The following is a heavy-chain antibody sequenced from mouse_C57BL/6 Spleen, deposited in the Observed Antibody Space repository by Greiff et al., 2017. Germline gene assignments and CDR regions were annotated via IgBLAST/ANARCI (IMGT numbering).Heavy chain of an antibody. CDR3: ARGITTVVATPY. J-gene: IGHJ3*01. Sequence: QVQLQQPGAELVMPGASVKLSCKASGYTFTSYSMHWVKQRPGQGLEWIGEIDPSDSYTNYNQKFKGKSTLTVDKPSSTAYMQLSSLTSEDSAVYYCARGITTVVATPYWGQGTLVTVSA. V-gene: IGHV1-69*01. CDR2: IDPSDSYT. D-gene: IGHD1-1*01. CDR1: GYTFTSYS.